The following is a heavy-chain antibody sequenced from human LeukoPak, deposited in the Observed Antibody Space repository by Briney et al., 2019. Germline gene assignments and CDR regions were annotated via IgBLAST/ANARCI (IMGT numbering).Heavy chain of an antibody. D-gene: IGHD2-21*02. V-gene: IGHV4-34*01. J-gene: IGHJ3*02. CDR1: GGSISSYY. Sequence: SETLSLTCTVSGGSISSYYWSWIRQPPGKGLEWIGEINHSGSTNYNPSLKSRVTISVDTSKNQFSLKLSSVTAADTAVYYCARRDIVVVTGAFDIWGQGTMVTVSS. CDR2: INHSGST. CDR3: ARRDIVVVTGAFDI.